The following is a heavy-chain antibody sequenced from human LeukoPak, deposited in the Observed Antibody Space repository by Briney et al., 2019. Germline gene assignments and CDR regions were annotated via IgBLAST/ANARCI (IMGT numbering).Heavy chain of an antibody. CDR3: ARNYGDSNWFDP. J-gene: IGHJ5*02. CDR1: GGTFSSYA. D-gene: IGHD4-17*01. CDR2: IIPVFGTA. V-gene: IGHV1-69*06. Sequence: SVKVSCKASGGTFSSYAISWVRQAPGQGLEWMGVIIPVFGTAKYAQKFQGRVTITAGKSTSTAYMELSSLRSEDTAVYYCARNYGDSNWFDPWGQGTLVTVSS.